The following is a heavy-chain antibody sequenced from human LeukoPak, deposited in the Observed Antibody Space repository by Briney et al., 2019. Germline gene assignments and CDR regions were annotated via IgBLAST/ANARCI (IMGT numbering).Heavy chain of an antibody. D-gene: IGHD3-10*01. V-gene: IGHV5-51*01. Sequence: ESLKISCKGSGYSFTSYWIGWVRQMPGKGLEWMGIIYPGDSDTRCSPSLQGQVTISADKSISTAYLQWSSLKASDTAMYYCARQEVSYGSGSQIDYWGQGTLVTVSS. J-gene: IGHJ4*02. CDR3: ARQEVSYGSGSQIDY. CDR2: IYPGDSDT. CDR1: GYSFTSYW.